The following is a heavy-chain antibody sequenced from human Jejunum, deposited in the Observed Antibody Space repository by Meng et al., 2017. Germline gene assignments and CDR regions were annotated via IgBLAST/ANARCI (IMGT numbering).Heavy chain of an antibody. CDR2: ITYTGATT. CDR1: GFTFSSYA. V-gene: IGHV3-23*01. J-gene: IGHJ3*02. CDR3: AKAPLWFGEFVDDYDI. Sequence: GESLKISCAASGFTFSSYAMSWVRQAPGKGLEWVSAITYTGATTHYADSVKGRFTMSRDNSKNTLDLQMNSLRPEDTAVYYCAKAPLWFGEFVDDYDIWGRGTMVTVSS. D-gene: IGHD3-10*01.